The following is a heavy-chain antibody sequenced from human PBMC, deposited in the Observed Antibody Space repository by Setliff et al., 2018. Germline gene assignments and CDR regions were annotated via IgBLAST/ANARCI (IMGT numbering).Heavy chain of an antibody. CDR1: GGSINNYY. V-gene: IGHV4-4*07. CDR3: ARVGGLLVATMPFDY. J-gene: IGHJ4*02. D-gene: IGHD5-12*01. Sequence: PSETLSLTCTISGGSINNYYWNWIRQSADKGLEWIGRIHSSGTTNYNPSLKSRATISIDKSKNHFSLRVTSVTAADTAVYFCARVGGLLVATMPFDYWGPGTLVTVSS. CDR2: IHSSGTT.